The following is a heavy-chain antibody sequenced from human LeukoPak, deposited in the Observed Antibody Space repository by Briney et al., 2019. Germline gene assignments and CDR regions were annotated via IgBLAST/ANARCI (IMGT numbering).Heavy chain of an antibody. V-gene: IGHV3-7*01. CDR1: GFSFRDYW. J-gene: IGHJ4*02. D-gene: IGHD3-10*01. CDR2: IEPDGSGK. Sequence: GGSLRLSCAASGFSFRDYWMSWVRQAPGKGLEWVADIEPDGSGKTYVDSVKGRFTISRDNAQQSLYLQMGTLTAEDTAVYYCVTSWVRQQRDFWGQGTLVTVSS. CDR3: VTSWVRQQRDF.